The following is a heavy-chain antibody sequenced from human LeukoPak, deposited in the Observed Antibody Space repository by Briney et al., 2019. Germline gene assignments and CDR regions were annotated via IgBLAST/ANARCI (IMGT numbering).Heavy chain of an antibody. V-gene: IGHV4-59*01. CDR1: GGSISSYY. Sequence: SETLSLTCTVSGGSISSYYWSWIRQPPGKGLEWIGYIYYSGSTNYNPSLKSRVTISVDTSKNQFPLKLSSVTAADTAVYYCARDKRFLEWLTWGQGTLVTVSS. J-gene: IGHJ5*02. CDR3: ARDKRFLEWLT. CDR2: IYYSGST. D-gene: IGHD3-3*01.